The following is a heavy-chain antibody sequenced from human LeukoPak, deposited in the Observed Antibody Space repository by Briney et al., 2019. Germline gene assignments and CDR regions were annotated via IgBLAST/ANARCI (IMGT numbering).Heavy chain of an antibody. CDR3: ARDSSGDYWYFGL. Sequence: SETLSLTCTVSSGSISSYYWSWIRQHPEKGLEWIGYLYSVGSTYYNPSLKSRVTISVDTSKNQVSLKMTSVTAADTAVYYCARDSSGDYWYFGLWGRGTLVTVSS. CDR1: SGSISSYY. V-gene: IGHV4-31*02. J-gene: IGHJ2*01. D-gene: IGHD4-17*01. CDR2: LYSVGST.